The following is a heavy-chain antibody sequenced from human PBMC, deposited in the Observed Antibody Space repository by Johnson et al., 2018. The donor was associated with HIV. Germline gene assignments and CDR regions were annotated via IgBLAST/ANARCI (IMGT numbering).Heavy chain of an antibody. V-gene: IGHV3-15*01. CDR2: IYSKTDGGTT. D-gene: IGHD1-7*01. CDR1: GFTFSNAW. CDR3: TTDQVGRNYGGKYHI. Sequence: VHLVESGGGLVQPGGSLRLSCAASGFTFSNAWMSWVRQAPGKGLEWVGRIYSKTDGGTTEYAAPVKGRFTISRDDSKNTLYLQMNSLESEETAVYYCTTDQVGRNYGGKYHIWGQGTMVTVSS. J-gene: IGHJ3*02.